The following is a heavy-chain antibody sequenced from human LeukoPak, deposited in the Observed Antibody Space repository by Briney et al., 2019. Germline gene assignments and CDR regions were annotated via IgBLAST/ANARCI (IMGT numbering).Heavy chain of an antibody. CDR2: IYPDDSNT. CDR1: GYIFPHYW. V-gene: IGHV5-51*01. J-gene: IGHJ4*02. CDR3: ARRSGSLDDFDY. D-gene: IGHD6-19*01. Sequence: GESLKISCTVSGYIFPHYWIGWVRQMPGKGLEWMGIIYPDDSNTIYSPSFQGQVTISADKSSNTAYLQWSGLRASDTAIYFCARRSGSLDDFDYWGQGTLVTVSS.